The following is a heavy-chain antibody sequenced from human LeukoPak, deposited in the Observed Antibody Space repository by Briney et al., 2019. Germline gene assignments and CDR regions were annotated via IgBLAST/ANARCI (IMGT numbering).Heavy chain of an antibody. V-gene: IGHV3-23*01. J-gene: IGHJ4*02. CDR2: ISGSGGST. Sequence: GGSLRLSCAASEFTFSSYGMSWVRQAPGKGLEWVSSISGSGGSTQYADSVQGRFAISRDNSKNTLYLQMNSLRVEDTAVYYCARARGDYWGQGTLVTVSS. D-gene: IGHD3-10*01. CDR1: EFTFSSYG. CDR3: ARARGDY.